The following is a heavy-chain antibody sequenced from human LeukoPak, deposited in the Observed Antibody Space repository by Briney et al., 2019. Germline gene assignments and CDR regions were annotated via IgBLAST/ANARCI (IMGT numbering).Heavy chain of an antibody. CDR2: ISGGGTTT. Sequence: PGGSLRLSCAASGFTFSSYAMTWVRQAPGRGLEWVSAISGGGTTTYYADSVKGRFTISRDNSKNTLYLQMNSLKSEDTALYYCAPRSAYSSGWLVYWGQGTLVTVSS. CDR1: GFTFSSYA. CDR3: APRSAYSSGWLVY. V-gene: IGHV3-23*01. D-gene: IGHD6-19*01. J-gene: IGHJ4*02.